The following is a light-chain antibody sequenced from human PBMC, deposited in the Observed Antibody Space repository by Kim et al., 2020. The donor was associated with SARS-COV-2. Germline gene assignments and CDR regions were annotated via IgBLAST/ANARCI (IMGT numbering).Light chain of an antibody. CDR3: QQYTSYS. CDR1: QSVGTW. CDR2: DAS. Sequence: DIQVAQSPSTLSASVGDRVTISCRASQSVGTWLAWYQQKPGKAPSLLIYDASTLESGVPSRFSGSGSGTEFTLTISSLQPDDFATYYCQQYTSYSFGQGTKLEI. J-gene: IGKJ2*01. V-gene: IGKV1-5*01.